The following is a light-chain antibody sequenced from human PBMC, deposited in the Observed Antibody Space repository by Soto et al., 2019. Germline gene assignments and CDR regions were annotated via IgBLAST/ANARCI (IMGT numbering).Light chain of an antibody. CDR1: SSDVGGYNY. J-gene: IGLJ1*01. CDR3: SSYTSSSSYV. CDR2: DVS. V-gene: IGLV2-14*01. Sequence: QSVLTQPPSASGSPGQSVTISCTGTSSDVGGYNYVSWYQQHPGKAPKLMIYDVSNRPSGVSNRFSGSKSGNTASLTISGLQAEDEADYYCSSYTSSSSYVFGTGTKVPV.